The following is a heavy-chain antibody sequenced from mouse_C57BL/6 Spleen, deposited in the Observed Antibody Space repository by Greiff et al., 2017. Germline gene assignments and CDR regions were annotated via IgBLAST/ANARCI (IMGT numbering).Heavy chain of an antibody. Sequence: QVQLQQSGAELVKPGASVKISCKASGYAFSSYWMNWVKQRPGKGLEWIGKIYPGDGDTNYNGKFKGKATLTADKSSSTAYMQLSSLTSEDSAVYLCARNYGSSYWYFDVWGTGTTVTVSS. V-gene: IGHV1-80*01. CDR3: ARNYGSSYWYFDV. D-gene: IGHD1-1*01. CDR1: GYAFSSYW. J-gene: IGHJ1*03. CDR2: IYPGDGDT.